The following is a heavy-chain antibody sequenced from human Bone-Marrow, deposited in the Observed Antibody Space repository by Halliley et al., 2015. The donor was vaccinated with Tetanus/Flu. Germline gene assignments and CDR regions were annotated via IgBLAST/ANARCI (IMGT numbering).Heavy chain of an antibody. D-gene: IGHD1-26*01. Sequence: MGIIYPGDSDTTYSPSFQGQVTISADKSISAAYLQWSSLRASDTAIYYCARLGGASRPDFDYWGQGTLVTVSS. V-gene: IGHV5-51*01. CDR3: ARLGGASRPDFDY. CDR2: IYPGDSDT. J-gene: IGHJ4*02.